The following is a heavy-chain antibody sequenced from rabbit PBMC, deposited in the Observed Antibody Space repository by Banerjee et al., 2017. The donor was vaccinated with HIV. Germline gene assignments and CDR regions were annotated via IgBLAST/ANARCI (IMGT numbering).Heavy chain of an antibody. Sequence: QEQLVESGGGLVQPGGSLKLSCKASGFDFSSYGVSWVRQAPGKGLEWIACIGAGSNSAYYATWAKGRFTISKTSSTTVTLQMTSLTAADTATYFCARDAGYAGSNLWGPGTLVTVS. CDR2: IGAGSNSA. D-gene: IGHD4-2*01. CDR1: GFDFSSYG. J-gene: IGHJ4*01. V-gene: IGHV1S45*01. CDR3: ARDAGYAGSNL.